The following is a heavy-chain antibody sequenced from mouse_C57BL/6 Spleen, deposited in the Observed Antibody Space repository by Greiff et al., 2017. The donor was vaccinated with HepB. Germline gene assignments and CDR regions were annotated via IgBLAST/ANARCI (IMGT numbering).Heavy chain of an antibody. CDR1: GFTFSDYG. D-gene: IGHD2-2*01. J-gene: IGHJ4*01. CDR2: ISSGSSTI. CDR3: ARDGYGAMDY. V-gene: IGHV5-17*01. Sequence: EVKVEESGGGLVKPGGSLKLSCAASGFTFSDYGIHWVRQAPEKGLEWVAYISSGSSTIYYADTVKGRFTISRDNAKNTLFLQMTSLRSEDTAMYYCARDGYGAMDYWGQGTSVTVSS.